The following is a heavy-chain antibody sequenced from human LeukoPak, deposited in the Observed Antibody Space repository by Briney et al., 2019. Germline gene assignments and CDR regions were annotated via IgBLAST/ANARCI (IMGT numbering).Heavy chain of an antibody. CDR2: MNPNRGNT. J-gene: IGHJ5*02. Sequence: GASVKVSCKASGYTFTSYDINSVRQATGQGLEWMGWMNPNRGNTGYAQKFQGRVTMTRHTSISTAYMELSSLRSEDTAVYYCARGLRAAALFNWFDPWGQGTLVTVSS. CDR3: ARGLRAAALFNWFDP. D-gene: IGHD6-13*01. CDR1: GYTFTSYD. V-gene: IGHV1-8*01.